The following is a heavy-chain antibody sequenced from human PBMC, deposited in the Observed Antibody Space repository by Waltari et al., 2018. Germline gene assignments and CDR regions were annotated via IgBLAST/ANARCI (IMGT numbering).Heavy chain of an antibody. CDR2: ISGSGGST. CDR1: GFHFRGFA. V-gene: IGHV3-23*01. Sequence: EVQLLASGGGLVQPGGSLRLSGETSGFHFRGFALSWVRQAPGKGLEWVSAISGSGGSTYYADSVKGRFTISRDNSKNTLYLQMNSLRAEDTAVYYCAAGVFRLPEDWGQGTLVTVSS. J-gene: IGHJ4*02. CDR3: AAGVFRLPED. D-gene: IGHD2-21*01.